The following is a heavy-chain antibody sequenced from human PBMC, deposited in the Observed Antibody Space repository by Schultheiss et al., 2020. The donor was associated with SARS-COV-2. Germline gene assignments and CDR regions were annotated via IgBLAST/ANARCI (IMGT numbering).Heavy chain of an antibody. V-gene: IGHV3-48*03. D-gene: IGHD3-3*01. CDR3: ARDIRAIFGVVSAYYYGMDV. Sequence: GGSLRLSCAASGFTFSSYEMNWVRQAPGKGLEWVSYISSSGSTIYYADSVKGRFTISRDNAKNSLYLQMNSLRAEDTAVYYCARDIRAIFGVVSAYYYGMDVWGQGTTVTVSS. CDR2: ISSSGSTI. CDR1: GFTFSSYE. J-gene: IGHJ6*02.